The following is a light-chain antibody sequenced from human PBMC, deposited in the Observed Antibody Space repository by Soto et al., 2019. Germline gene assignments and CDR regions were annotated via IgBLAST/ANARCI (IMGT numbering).Light chain of an antibody. V-gene: IGKV3-20*01. Sequence: EIVLTQSPGTLSLSPGARATLSCRASQSVSRNYIAWYQQKPGQAPRLLIYGASSRATGIPDRFSGSGSGTEFTLTISRLEPEDFAVYYCQQYGSSSWTFGQGTKVDIK. CDR2: GAS. CDR3: QQYGSSSWT. J-gene: IGKJ1*01. CDR1: QSVSRNY.